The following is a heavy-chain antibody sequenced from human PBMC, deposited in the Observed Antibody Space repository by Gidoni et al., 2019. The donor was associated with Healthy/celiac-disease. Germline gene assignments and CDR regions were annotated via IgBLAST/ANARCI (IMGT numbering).Heavy chain of an antibody. CDR2: IYYSGST. D-gene: IGHD6-13*01. CDR3: ARQGAAGIYYYYYYGMDV. V-gene: IGHV4-39*01. Sequence: QLQLQESGPGLVKPSETLSLTCTVSGGSISSSSYYWGWNRQPPGKGLEWIGSIYYSGSTYYNPSLKSRVTISVDTSKNQFSLKLSSVTAADTAVYYCARQGAAGIYYYYYYGMDVWGQGTTVTVSS. J-gene: IGHJ6*02. CDR1: GGSISSSSYY.